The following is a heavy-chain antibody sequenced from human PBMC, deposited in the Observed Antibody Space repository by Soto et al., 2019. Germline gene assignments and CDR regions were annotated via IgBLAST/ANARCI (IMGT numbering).Heavy chain of an antibody. D-gene: IGHD5-12*01. J-gene: IGHJ4*02. CDR2: IIPIFGTA. CDR1: GGTFSSYA. Sequence: GASVKVSCKASGGTFSSYAISWVRQAPGQGLEWMGGIIPIFGTANYAQKFQGRVTITADESTSTAYMELSSLRSEDTAVYYCARVGYSGYVFPYYCGQGSLVTVSS. CDR3: ARVGYSGYVFPYY. V-gene: IGHV1-69*13.